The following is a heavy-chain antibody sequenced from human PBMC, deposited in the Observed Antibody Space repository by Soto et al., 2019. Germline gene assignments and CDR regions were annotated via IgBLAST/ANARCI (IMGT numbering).Heavy chain of an antibody. V-gene: IGHV4-31*03. J-gene: IGHJ6*02. CDR3: ARELPQRQGRNMDV. CDR2: INHRGSL. Sequence: SETLSLTCTVPGGSMTSGDQYWTWICHRPGEGLEWFGYINHRGSLYYNPSLKSRVSMSVDTSKNQFSLNLSSVTAADTAVYYCARELPQRQGRNMDVWGQGTTVTVSS. CDR1: GGSMTSGDQY. D-gene: IGHD1-1*01.